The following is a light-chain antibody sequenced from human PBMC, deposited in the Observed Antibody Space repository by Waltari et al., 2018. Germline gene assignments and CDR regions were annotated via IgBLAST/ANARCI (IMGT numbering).Light chain of an antibody. J-gene: IGLJ2*01. CDR2: ENN. CDR3: GTWDSSLSAGPHHVV. CDR1: SSNIGNNY. V-gene: IGLV1-51*02. Sequence: QSVLTQPPSVSAAPGQKVTISCSGSSSNIGNNYVSWYQQLPGTAPKLLIYENNKRPAGIPVRFSGSKSGTSATLGITGLQTGDEADYYCGTWDSSLSAGPHHVVFGGGTKLTVL.